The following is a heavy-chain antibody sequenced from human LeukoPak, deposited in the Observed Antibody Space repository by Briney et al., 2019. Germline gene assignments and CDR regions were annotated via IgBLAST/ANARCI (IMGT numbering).Heavy chain of an antibody. CDR1: GGSVSSGSYY. V-gene: IGHV4-61*01. CDR3: ARGREWSWFDP. J-gene: IGHJ5*02. Sequence: PSETLSLTCTVSGGSVSSGSYYWSWIRQPPGKGLEWIGYIYYSGSTNYNPSLKSRVTISVDTSKNQFSLKLSSVTAADTAVYYCARGREWSWFDPWGQGTLVTVSS. D-gene: IGHD3-3*01. CDR2: IYYSGST.